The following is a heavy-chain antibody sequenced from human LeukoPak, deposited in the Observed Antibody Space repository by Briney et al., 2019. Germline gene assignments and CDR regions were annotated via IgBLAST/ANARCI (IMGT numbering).Heavy chain of an antibody. D-gene: IGHD6-13*01. CDR1: GFTFSNYV. V-gene: IGHV3-23*01. CDR3: AKDRPGYSNLWAY. J-gene: IGHJ4*02. CDR2: ISGSGGGT. Sequence: GGSLRLSCAASGFTFSNYVMSWVRQAPGKGLKWVSSISGSGGGTYYADSVKGRFTISRDSSKNTLYLQMNSLRAEDTAFYYCAKDRPGYSNLWAYWGQGTLVTVSS.